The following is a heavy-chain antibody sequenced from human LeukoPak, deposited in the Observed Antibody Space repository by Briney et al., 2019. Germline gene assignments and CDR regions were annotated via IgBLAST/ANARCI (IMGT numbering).Heavy chain of an antibody. CDR2: IYPGDSDT. Sequence: GESLKISCKGSGYSFTSYWIGWVRQMPGKGLEWMGIIYPGDSDTRYSPSFQGQVTISADKSISTAYLQWSSLKASDTAMYYCARRETPYQLPGAFDIWGQGTMVTVSS. D-gene: IGHD2-2*01. CDR3: ARRETPYQLPGAFDI. CDR1: GYSFTSYW. J-gene: IGHJ3*02. V-gene: IGHV5-51*01.